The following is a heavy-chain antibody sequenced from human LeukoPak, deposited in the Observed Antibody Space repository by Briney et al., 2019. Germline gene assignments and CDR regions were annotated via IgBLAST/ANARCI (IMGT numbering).Heavy chain of an antibody. D-gene: IGHD1-26*01. CDR2: INSDASTT. Sequence: GGSLRLSCAASGFTFSSYWMHWVRQAPGKGLVWVSRINSDASTTSYADSVKGRFTISRDNAKSTLHLQMNSLRAEDTAVYYCTRVAGSGSVDWGQGTLVTVSS. V-gene: IGHV3-74*01. CDR3: TRVAGSGSVD. J-gene: IGHJ4*02. CDR1: GFTFSSYW.